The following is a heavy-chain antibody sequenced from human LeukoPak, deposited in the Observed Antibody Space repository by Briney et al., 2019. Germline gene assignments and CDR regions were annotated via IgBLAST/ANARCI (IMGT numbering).Heavy chain of an antibody. D-gene: IGHD4-17*01. Sequence: ASVKVSCKASGYTFTSYAMHWVRQAPGQRLEWMGWIDAGNGNTKYSQKFQGRVTMTRDTSTSTVYMELSSLRSEDTAVYYCARLGLYGDYLYYFDYWGQGTLVTVSS. CDR3: ARLGLYGDYLYYFDY. J-gene: IGHJ4*02. V-gene: IGHV1-3*01. CDR2: IDAGNGNT. CDR1: GYTFTSYA.